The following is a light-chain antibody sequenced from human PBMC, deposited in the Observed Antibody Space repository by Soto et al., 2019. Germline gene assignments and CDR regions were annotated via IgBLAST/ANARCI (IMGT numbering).Light chain of an antibody. CDR2: DVN. CDR3: SSYTSSSPRV. Sequence: QSALTQPASVSGSPGQSITISCTGTSSDVGGYNYVSWYQQNPGKAPKLMIYDVNNRPSGVSYRFSGSKSGNTASLTISGLQAEDEAEYYCSSYTSSSPRVFGTGTKLTVL. CDR1: SSDVGGYNY. V-gene: IGLV2-14*01. J-gene: IGLJ1*01.